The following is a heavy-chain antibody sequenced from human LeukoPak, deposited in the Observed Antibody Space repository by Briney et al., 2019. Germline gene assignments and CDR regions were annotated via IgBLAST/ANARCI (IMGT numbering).Heavy chain of an antibody. D-gene: IGHD1-1*01. CDR2: INPKSGGT. CDR3: ARATGFDY. V-gene: IGHV1-2*02. CDR1: GYTFTDYY. Sequence: ASVKVSCKASGYTFTDYYMHWVRQAPGQGLEWMGWINPKSGGTNYAQKFQGRVSMTRDTSISTAYMELSRLTSDDTAVYHCARATGFDYWGQGNLVTVSS. J-gene: IGHJ4*02.